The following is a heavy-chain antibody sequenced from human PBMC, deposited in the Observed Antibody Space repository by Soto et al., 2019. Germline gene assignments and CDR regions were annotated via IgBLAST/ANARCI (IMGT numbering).Heavy chain of an antibody. D-gene: IGHD1-1*01. Sequence: EVQLVESGGGLVQPGGSLRLSCAASGFNLGSYWMHWVRQAPGKGLVWVSRINDYGTTINYAESVEGRFTISRDDAKSDVYLQMNTLRAEDTAVYYWARGGLETFDYWGQGALVTVSS. CDR1: GFNLGSYW. V-gene: IGHV3-74*01. CDR3: ARGGLETFDY. J-gene: IGHJ4*02. CDR2: INDYGTTI.